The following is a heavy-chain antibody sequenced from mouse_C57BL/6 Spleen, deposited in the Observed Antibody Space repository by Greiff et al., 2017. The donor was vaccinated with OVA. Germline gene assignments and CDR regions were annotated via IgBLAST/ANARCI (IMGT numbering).Heavy chain of an antibody. D-gene: IGHD1-1*01. CDR1: GFNIKDDY. Sequence: EVQLVESGAELVRPGASVKLSCTASGFNIKDDYMHWVKQRPEQGLEWIGWIDPENGDTEYASKFQGKATITADTSSNTAYLQLSSLTSEDTAVYYCTGRYYGSSRDYWGQGTTLTVSS. V-gene: IGHV14-4*01. CDR3: TGRYYGSSRDY. J-gene: IGHJ2*01. CDR2: IDPENGDT.